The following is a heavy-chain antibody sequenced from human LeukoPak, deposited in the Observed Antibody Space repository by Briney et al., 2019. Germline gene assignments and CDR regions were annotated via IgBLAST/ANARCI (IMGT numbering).Heavy chain of an antibody. J-gene: IGHJ4*02. CDR3: AHSFGRWVYCSSTSCFHFDY. D-gene: IGHD2-2*01. V-gene: IGHV2-5*01. CDR2: IYWNDDK. CDR1: GFSLSTSGVG. Sequence: SGPTLVNPTQTLTLTCTFSGFSLSTSGVGVGWIRQPPGKALEWLALIYWNDDKRYSPSLKSRITITKDTSKNQVVLTMTNMDPVDTATYYCAHSFGRWVYCSSTSCFHFDYWGQGTLVTVSS.